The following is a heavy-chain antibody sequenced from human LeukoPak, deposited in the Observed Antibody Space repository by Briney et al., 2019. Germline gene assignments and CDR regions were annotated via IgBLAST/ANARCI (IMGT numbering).Heavy chain of an antibody. CDR2: IRADAVTT. D-gene: IGHD5-24*01. CDR3: VKDDGWVQYAN. V-gene: IGHV3-23*01. CDR1: GFIFSHHG. Sequence: PGGSLGLSCATSGFIFSHHGMNWVRQAPGKGLEWVSGIRADAVTTYYADSVKGRFIISRDNSKNTVYLQMNSLSAEDAAVYYCVKDDGWVQYANWGQGTLVTVSS. J-gene: IGHJ4*02.